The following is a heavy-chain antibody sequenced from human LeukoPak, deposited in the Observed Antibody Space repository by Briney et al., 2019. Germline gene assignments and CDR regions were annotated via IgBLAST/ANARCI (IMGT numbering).Heavy chain of an antibody. D-gene: IGHD1-26*01. Sequence: GGSLRLSCAASGFTFSSYSMNWVRQAPGKGLEWVSSISSSSSYIYYADSVKGRFTISRDTAKNSLYLQMNSLRAEDTAVYYCARDGGSYLPAFAYWGQGTLVTVSS. CDR3: ARDGGSYLPAFAY. CDR2: ISSSSSYI. V-gene: IGHV3-21*01. J-gene: IGHJ4*02. CDR1: GFTFSSYS.